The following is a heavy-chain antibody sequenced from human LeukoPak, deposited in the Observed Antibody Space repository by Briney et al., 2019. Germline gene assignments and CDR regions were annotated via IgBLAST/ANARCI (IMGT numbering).Heavy chain of an antibody. D-gene: IGHD3-10*01. CDR2: IYYSGST. V-gene: IGHV4-59*06. CDR1: GGSISSYY. Sequence: SETLSLTCTVSGGSISSYYWSWIRQPPGKGLEWIGYIYYSGSTYYNPSLKSRVTISVDTSKNQFSLKLSSVTAADTAVYYCACRITDFDYWGQGTLVTVSS. CDR3: ACRITDFDY. J-gene: IGHJ4*02.